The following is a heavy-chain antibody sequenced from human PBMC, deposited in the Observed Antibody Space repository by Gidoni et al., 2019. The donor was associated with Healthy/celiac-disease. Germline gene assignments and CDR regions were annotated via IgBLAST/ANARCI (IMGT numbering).Heavy chain of an antibody. CDR1: GGSISSYS. Sequence: QVQLQESGPGLVKPSETLSLTCTVSGGSISSYSWSWIRQPPGKGLEWMGDIYYSGSTNYDPSLKSRVTISVGTSKNQFSLKLSSVTAADTAVYYCARVTPHWLDSFDYWGQGTLVTVSS. V-gene: IGHV4-59*01. CDR3: ARVTPHWLDSFDY. J-gene: IGHJ4*02. D-gene: IGHD6-19*01. CDR2: IYYSGST.